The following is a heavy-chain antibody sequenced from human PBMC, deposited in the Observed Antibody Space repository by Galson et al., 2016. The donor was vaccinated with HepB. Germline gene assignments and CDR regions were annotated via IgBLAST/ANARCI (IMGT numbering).Heavy chain of an antibody. CDR3: TRDGALPGGWVWIDP. J-gene: IGHJ5*02. Sequence: SLRLSCAASGFTFSNYGMHWVRQAPGKGLEWVAVSSYDGSNKYCADSVKGRFTISRDNAKNSVYLQMNSLRVEDTAVYYCTRDGALPGGWVWIDPWGQGTLVIVSS. D-gene: IGHD6-19*01. CDR2: SSYDGSNK. CDR1: GFTFSNYG. V-gene: IGHV3-30*03.